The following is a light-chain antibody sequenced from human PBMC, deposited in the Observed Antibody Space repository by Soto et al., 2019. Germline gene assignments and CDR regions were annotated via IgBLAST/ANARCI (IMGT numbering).Light chain of an antibody. CDR3: QQYNNWPLT. J-gene: IGKJ4*01. CDR2: GAS. CDR1: QSVNSN. V-gene: IGKV3-15*01. Sequence: EIAMTQSPATLSVSPGERATLSCRASQSVNSNLAWYQQKPGQAPRLLIYGASTRATPIPARFSGSGSGTAFTVTISSLQSEDFAVSYCQQYNNWPLTFGGGTKVEIK.